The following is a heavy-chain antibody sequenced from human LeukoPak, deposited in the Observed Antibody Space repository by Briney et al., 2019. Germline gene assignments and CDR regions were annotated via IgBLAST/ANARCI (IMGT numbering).Heavy chain of an antibody. CDR1: GYTFTGYY. J-gene: IGHJ5*01. D-gene: IGHD1-26*01. CDR3: ARASGSYWWFDS. V-gene: IGHV1-2*02. Sequence: ASVRVSRKASGYTFTGYYLHWVRQPPGQGLEWMGCVNPNSGDTNYAQNLQGSVTMTRDTSISTVYMELSRLRADDTAVYYCARASGSYWWFDSWGQGTLVTVSS. CDR2: VNPNSGDT.